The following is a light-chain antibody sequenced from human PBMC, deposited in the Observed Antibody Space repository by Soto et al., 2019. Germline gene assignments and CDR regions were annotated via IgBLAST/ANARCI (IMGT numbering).Light chain of an antibody. CDR2: SNN. CDR1: RSNIGTNT. CDR3: ATWDDSLKGEV. J-gene: IGLJ3*02. Sequence: QSVLTQPPSASGTPGQRVTISCSGSRSNIGTNTVNWYQQLPTAAPKLLIYSNNQRPSGVPDRFSGSKSGTSASLAISGLQSDDEADYYCATWDDSLKGEVFGGGTKLTVL. V-gene: IGLV1-44*01.